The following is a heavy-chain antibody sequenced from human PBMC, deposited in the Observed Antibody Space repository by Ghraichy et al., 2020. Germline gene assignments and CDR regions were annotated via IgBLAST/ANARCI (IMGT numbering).Heavy chain of an antibody. V-gene: IGHV5-51*01. D-gene: IGHD3-9*01. J-gene: IGHJ4*02. Sequence: KVSCKGSGYSFTSYWIGWVRQMPGKGLEWMGIIYPGDSDTRYSPSFQGQVTISADKSISTAYLQWSSLKASDTAMYYCASTRYFDWLSVPPFDYWGQGTLVTVSS. CDR1: GYSFTSYW. CDR3: ASTRYFDWLSVPPFDY. CDR2: IYPGDSDT.